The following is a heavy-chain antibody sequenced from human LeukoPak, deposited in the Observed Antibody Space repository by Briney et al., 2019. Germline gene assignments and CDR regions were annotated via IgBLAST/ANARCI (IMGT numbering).Heavy chain of an antibody. CDR1: GGSFSGYY. CDR3: ARETHDYSNHHNWFDP. D-gene: IGHD4-11*01. Sequence: PSETLSLTCAVYGGSFSGYYWSWIRQPPGKGLEWIGEINHSGSTNYNPSLKSRVTISVDTSKNQFSLKLSSVTAADTAVYYCARETHDYSNHHNWFDPWGQGTLVTVSS. CDR2: INHSGST. J-gene: IGHJ5*02. V-gene: IGHV4-34*01.